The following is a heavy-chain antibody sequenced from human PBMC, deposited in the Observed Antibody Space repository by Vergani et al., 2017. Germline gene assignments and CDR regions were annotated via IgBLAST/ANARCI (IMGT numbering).Heavy chain of an antibody. V-gene: IGHV4-4*02. J-gene: IGHJ5*02. CDR2: IYHSGST. D-gene: IGHD2-2*01. CDR1: GGSISSSNW. CDR3: ARASGRYCSSTSCYSNWFDP. Sequence: QVQLQESGPGLVKPSGTLSLTCAVSGGSISSSNWWSWVRQPPGKGLEWIGEIYHSGSTNYNPSLKSRVTISVDTSKNQFSLKLSSVTAAGTAVYYCARASGRYCSSTSCYSNWFDPWGQGTLVTVSS.